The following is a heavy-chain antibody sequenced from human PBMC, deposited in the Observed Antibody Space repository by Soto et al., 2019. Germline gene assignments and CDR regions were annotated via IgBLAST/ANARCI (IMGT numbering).Heavy chain of an antibody. CDR2: INPSTGGT. CDR3: GTYQLTRY. J-gene: IGHJ4*02. Sequence: ASVKVSCKASGYTFTGHYLHWVRQAPGRGLEWMGWINPSTGGTNFAQKFQGRVTMTSDTSIRTVYLELSSLRSDDTAVYYCGTYQLTRYWGRGTQVTVSS. V-gene: IGHV1-2*02. D-gene: IGHD2-2*01. CDR1: GYTFTGHY.